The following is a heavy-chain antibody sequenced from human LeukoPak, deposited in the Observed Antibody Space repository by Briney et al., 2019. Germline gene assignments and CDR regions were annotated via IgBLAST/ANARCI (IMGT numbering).Heavy chain of an antibody. D-gene: IGHD6-6*01. Sequence: QPGGSLRLSCAASGFTFSSYAMSWVRHAPGKGLEWLSAISGSGGSTYYADSVKGRFTISRDNSKNTLYLKMSSLRAEDTAVYYCAKVGSSKATYYYYMDVWGKGTTVTVSS. CDR1: GFTFSSYA. CDR2: ISGSGGST. J-gene: IGHJ6*03. V-gene: IGHV3-23*01. CDR3: AKVGSSKATYYYYMDV.